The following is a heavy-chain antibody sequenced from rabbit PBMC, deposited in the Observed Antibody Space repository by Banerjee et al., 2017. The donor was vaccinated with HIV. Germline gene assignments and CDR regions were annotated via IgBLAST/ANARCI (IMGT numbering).Heavy chain of an antibody. D-gene: IGHD6-1*01. CDR2: IYTGDGNT. J-gene: IGHJ4*01. V-gene: IGHV1S40*01. CDR1: GFTLSNYW. Sequence: QSLEESGGDLVKPGASLTLTCKASGFTLSNYWICWVRQAPGKGLEWIACIYTGDGNTHYASWAKGRFTISKTSSTVDLKMTSLTVADTATYFCARGGGGYAGYGYARLWGPGTLVTVS. CDR3: ARGGGGYAGYGYARL.